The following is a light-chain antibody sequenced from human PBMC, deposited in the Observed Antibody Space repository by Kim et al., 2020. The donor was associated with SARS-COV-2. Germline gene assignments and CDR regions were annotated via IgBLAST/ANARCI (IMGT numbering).Light chain of an antibody. J-gene: IGKJ4*01. CDR3: QQYYSAPLT. V-gene: IGKV1-27*01. CDR2: AAS. Sequence: ASVGDRVTITCLASPVINNYLAWCQQIPEKRPKLLFCAASPLQSGVPSRFSARGSGTDFTLTISSLQPDEVSTYYCQQYYSAPLTFGGGTKVDIK. CDR1: PVINNY.